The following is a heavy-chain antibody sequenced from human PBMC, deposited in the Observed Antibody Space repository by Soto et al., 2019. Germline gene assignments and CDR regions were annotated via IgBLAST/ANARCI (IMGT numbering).Heavy chain of an antibody. Sequence: PSETLSLTCTVSGGSFSSGSYYWSWIRQHPGKGLEWIGYIYYSGSTYYSPSLKSRVTISVDTSKNQFSLKLNSVTAADTAVYYCARHYPFGSGSYSPYYFDSWGQGTLVTVSS. CDR2: IYYSGST. CDR3: ARHYPFGSGSYSPYYFDS. CDR1: GGSFSSGSYY. J-gene: IGHJ4*02. V-gene: IGHV4-31*03. D-gene: IGHD3-10*01.